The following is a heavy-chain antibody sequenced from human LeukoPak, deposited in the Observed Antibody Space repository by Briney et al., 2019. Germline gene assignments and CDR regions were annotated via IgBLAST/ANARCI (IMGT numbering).Heavy chain of an antibody. D-gene: IGHD6-13*01. J-gene: IGHJ6*03. V-gene: IGHV1-18*01. Sequence: ASVKVSCKASGYTFTSYAMNWVRQAPGQGLEWMGWISAYNGNTNYAQKLQGRVTMTTDTSTSTAYMELRSLRSDDTAVYYCARDWGSSSWPYYYYYYMDVWGKGTTVTISS. CDR3: ARDWGSSSWPYYYYYYMDV. CDR2: ISAYNGNT. CDR1: GYTFTSYA.